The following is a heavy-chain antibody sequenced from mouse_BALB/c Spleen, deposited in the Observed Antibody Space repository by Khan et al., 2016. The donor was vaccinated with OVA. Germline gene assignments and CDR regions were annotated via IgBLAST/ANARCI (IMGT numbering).Heavy chain of an antibody. D-gene: IGHD1-1*01. CDR1: GYILTNYG. CDR2: INTYTGET. J-gene: IGHJ3*01. CDR3: SRGAFYYGRGKNAWFAY. V-gene: IGHV9-3-1*01. Sequence: QVQLKQSGPELKKPGETVKISCKASGYILTNYGMNWVKQAPGQGLKWMGWINTYTGETTYADDFRGRFAFSLKTSASTAYLQINNLKNEDTATXFCSRGAFYYGRGKNAWFAYLGQRTLVTVSA.